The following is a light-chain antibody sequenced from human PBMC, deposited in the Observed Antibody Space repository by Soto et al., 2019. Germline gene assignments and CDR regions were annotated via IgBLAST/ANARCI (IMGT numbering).Light chain of an antibody. J-gene: IGKJ5*01. CDR3: QQYGSSPVT. CDR2: GAS. CDR1: QSVSNNF. Sequence: PGERATLSRRASQSVSNNFLAWYQQKPGQAPRLLIHGASTRASGIPDSFSGSGSGTDFILTISRLEPEDFAVYYCQQYGSSPVTFGQGTRLDIK. V-gene: IGKV3-20*01.